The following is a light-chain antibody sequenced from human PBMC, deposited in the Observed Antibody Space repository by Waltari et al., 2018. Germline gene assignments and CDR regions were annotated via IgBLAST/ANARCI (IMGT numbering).Light chain of an antibody. V-gene: IGKV3-15*01. Sequence: EIVMTQSPATLSVSPGERATLSCRASQNNSTHLVWYQHNPGQAPRLLIYAASTRATGTPARFSGHGSGTEFTLTISSLQSEDFALYYCQQYNTWPSFGPGTKVDIK. J-gene: IGKJ3*01. CDR2: AAS. CDR3: QQYNTWPS. CDR1: QNNSTH.